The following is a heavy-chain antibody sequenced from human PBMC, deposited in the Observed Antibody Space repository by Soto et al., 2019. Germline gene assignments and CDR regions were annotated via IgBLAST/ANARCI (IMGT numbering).Heavy chain of an antibody. CDR2: IYYSGST. CDR3: ARRHHTLLDY. Sequence: PSETLSLTCTVSGGSISSYYWSWIRQPPGKGLEWIGYIYYSGSTNYNPSLKSRVTISVDTSKNQFSLKLSSVTAADTAVYYCARRHHTLLDYWGQGTLVTVSS. CDR1: GGSISSYY. D-gene: IGHD3-16*01. J-gene: IGHJ4*02. V-gene: IGHV4-59*01.